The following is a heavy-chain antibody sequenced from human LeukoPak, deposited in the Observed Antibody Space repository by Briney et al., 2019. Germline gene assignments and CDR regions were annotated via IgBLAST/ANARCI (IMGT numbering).Heavy chain of an antibody. Sequence: ASVKVSCKASGYTFTGYYMHWVRQAPGQGLEWMGWINPNSGGTNYAQKFQGRVTMTRDTSISTAYMELSRLRSDDTAAYYCARDWRYYYGSSGYYYLDYFDYWGQGTLVTVSS. CDR1: GYTFTGYY. V-gene: IGHV1-2*02. J-gene: IGHJ4*02. CDR2: INPNSGGT. D-gene: IGHD3-22*01. CDR3: ARDWRYYYGSSGYYYLDYFDY.